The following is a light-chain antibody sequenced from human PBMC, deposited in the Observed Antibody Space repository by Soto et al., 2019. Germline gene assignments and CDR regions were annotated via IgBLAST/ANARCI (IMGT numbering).Light chain of an antibody. J-gene: IGLJ3*02. CDR2: SNN. Sequence: QSVLTQPPSGSGIPGQRVTISCSGSSSNIGRNPVNWYQQLPGTAPKLLIYSNNQRPSGVPDRFSGSKSGTSASLAISGLQTEDETDYYCAAWDDSLTAAVFGGGTKVTVL. V-gene: IGLV1-44*01. CDR1: SSNIGRNP. CDR3: AAWDDSLTAAV.